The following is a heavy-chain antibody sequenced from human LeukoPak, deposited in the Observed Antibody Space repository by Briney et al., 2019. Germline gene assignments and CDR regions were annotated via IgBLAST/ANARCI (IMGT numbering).Heavy chain of an antibody. Sequence: PSETLSLTCAVSGASITYWWSWVRQPPGKGLEWIGEVHRDGHTNYNPSLKSRVTISVDRSKNQFSLKLSSVTAADTAVYYCARAGLYSSSSDYWGQGTLVTVSS. D-gene: IGHD6-6*01. J-gene: IGHJ4*02. CDR1: GASITYW. V-gene: IGHV4-4*02. CDR3: ARAGLYSSSSDY. CDR2: VHRDGHT.